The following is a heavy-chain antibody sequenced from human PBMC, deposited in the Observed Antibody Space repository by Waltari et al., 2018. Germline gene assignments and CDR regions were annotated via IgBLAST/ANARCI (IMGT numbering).Heavy chain of an antibody. V-gene: IGHV4-38-2*02. Sequence: QVQLQESGPGLVKPSETLSLTCAVSGHSISSGYYWGWIRQPPGKGLEWIGSIYHSGRTYYNPALKSRVTISVDTSKNQFSLKLSSVTAADTAVYYCARERGSSWYYYYMDVWGKGTTVTVSS. D-gene: IGHD6-13*01. CDR3: ARERGSSWYYYYMDV. J-gene: IGHJ6*03. CDR2: IYHSGRT. CDR1: GHSISSGYY.